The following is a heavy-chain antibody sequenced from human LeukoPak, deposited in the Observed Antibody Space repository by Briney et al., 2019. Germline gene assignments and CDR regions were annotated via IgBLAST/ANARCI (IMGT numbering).Heavy chain of an antibody. J-gene: IGHJ4*02. Sequence: GGSLRLSCAASGFTFSSYAMSWVRQAPGKGLEWVSGISGSGGSTYDANSVKGRFTISRDNSKNTLYLQMNSLRAEDTAVYYCAKSKTPYCSSANCLMFNYWGQGALVTVSS. V-gene: IGHV3-23*01. CDR3: AKSKTPYCSSANCLMFNY. CDR2: ISGSGGST. D-gene: IGHD2-2*01. CDR1: GFTFSSYA.